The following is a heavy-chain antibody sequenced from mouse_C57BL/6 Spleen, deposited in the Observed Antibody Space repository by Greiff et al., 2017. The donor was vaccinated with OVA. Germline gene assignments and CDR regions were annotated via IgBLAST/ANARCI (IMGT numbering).Heavy chain of an antibody. J-gene: IGHJ1*03. CDR1: GYTFTSYW. V-gene: IGHV1-72*01. CDR2: IDPNSGGT. CDR3: ARFPGSNYLYFDV. D-gene: IGHD1-1*01. Sequence: QVQLKESGAELVKPGASVKLSCKASGYTFTSYWMHWVKQRPGRGLEWIGRIDPNSGGTKYNEKFKSKATLTVDKPSSTAYMQLSSLTSEDSAVYYCARFPGSNYLYFDVWGTGTTVTVSS.